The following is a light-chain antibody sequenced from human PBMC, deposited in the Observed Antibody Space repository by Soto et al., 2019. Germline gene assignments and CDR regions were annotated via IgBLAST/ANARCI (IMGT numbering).Light chain of an antibody. Sequence: DIQMTQSPSTLSASVGDRVTITCRASQSISSWLAWYQQKPGRAPKLLIYDASSLESGVPSRFSGSGSGTEFTLTISSLHPDDFATYYCQQYNSYSITFGQGTRLKIK. CDR1: QSISSW. CDR3: QQYNSYSIT. J-gene: IGKJ5*01. CDR2: DAS. V-gene: IGKV1-5*01.